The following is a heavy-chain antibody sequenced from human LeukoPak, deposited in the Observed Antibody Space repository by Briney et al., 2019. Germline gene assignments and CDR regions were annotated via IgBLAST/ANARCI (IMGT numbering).Heavy chain of an antibody. CDR1: GYSISSGYY. CDR2: IYYSGST. CDR3: ARDLHYYDSTNDAFDI. V-gene: IGHV4-61*01. Sequence: SETLSLTCTVSGYSISSGYYWGWIRQPPGKGLEWIGYIYYSGSTNYNPSLKSRVTISVDTSKNQFSLKLSSVTAADTAVYYCARDLHYYDSTNDAFDIWGQGTMVTVSS. D-gene: IGHD3-22*01. J-gene: IGHJ3*02.